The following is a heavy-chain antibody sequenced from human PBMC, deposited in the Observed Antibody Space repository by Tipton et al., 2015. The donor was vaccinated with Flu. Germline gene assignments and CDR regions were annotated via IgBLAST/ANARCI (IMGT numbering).Heavy chain of an antibody. V-gene: IGHV5-51*03. D-gene: IGHD3-22*01. CDR3: AREDCYDSSGQSPNDAFDI. CDR1: GYSFTNYW. Sequence: VQLVQSGAEVKKPGESLKISCKASGYSFTNYWIAWVRQMPGKGLEWMGIIYLDDSDARYSPSFQGQVTISADKSISTAYLQWSSLKASDSAMYYCAREDCYDSSGQSPNDAFDIWGQGTMVTVS. J-gene: IGHJ3*02. CDR2: IYLDDSDA.